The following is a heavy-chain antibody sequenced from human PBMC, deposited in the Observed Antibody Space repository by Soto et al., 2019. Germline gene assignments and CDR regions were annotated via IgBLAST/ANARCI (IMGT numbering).Heavy chain of an antibody. J-gene: IGHJ4*02. CDR2: MNPNTGNS. CDR3: ARRAETNDGKGFGADKYYFDF. Sequence: ASVKVSRKASGYTFPSYDIYRVRQATGQGLEWMGWMNPNTGNSGYAQKFQSRVTMTSDNSISTDHMELSSLGSEDTAVYYCARRAETNDGKGFGADKYYFDFWGQGTLVTVSS. D-gene: IGHD3-3*01. CDR1: GYTFPSYD. V-gene: IGHV1-8*01.